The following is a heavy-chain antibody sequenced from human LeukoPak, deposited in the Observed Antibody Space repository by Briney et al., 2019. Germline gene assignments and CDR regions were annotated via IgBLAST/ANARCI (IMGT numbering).Heavy chain of an antibody. CDR3: ARDPDYDYIWGNYRLPPRRVGDY. D-gene: IGHD3-16*02. Sequence: PGGSLSLSCAASGFTFSSYRMNWVRQAPGKGLEWVSSISSSSSYIYYADSVKGRFTISRDNAKNSLYLQMNSLSAEDTAVYYCARDPDYDYIWGNYRLPPRRVGDYWVQGTLVTVSS. J-gene: IGHJ4*02. CDR2: ISSSSSYI. CDR1: GFTFSSYR. V-gene: IGHV3-21*04.